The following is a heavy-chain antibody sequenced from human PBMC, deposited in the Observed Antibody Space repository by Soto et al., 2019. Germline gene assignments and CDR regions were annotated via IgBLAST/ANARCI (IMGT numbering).Heavy chain of an antibody. CDR1: GGSISSSSQY. J-gene: IGHJ4*02. Sequence: SETLSLTCTVSGGSISSSSQYWGWIRQPPGKGLEWIGTIYYSGSTFYNPSLKSRVTISVDTSKNQFSLRLSSVTAADTAVFYCARLDPAYYFDYWGQGTLVTVS. D-gene: IGHD2-15*01. CDR2: IYYSGST. CDR3: ARLDPAYYFDY. V-gene: IGHV4-39*01.